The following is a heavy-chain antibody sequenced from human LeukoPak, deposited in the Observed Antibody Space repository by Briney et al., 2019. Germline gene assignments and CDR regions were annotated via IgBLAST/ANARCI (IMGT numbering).Heavy chain of an antibody. D-gene: IGHD2-2*01. Sequence: GGSLRLSCAASGFTFSSYAMSWVRQAPGKGLEWVSAISGSGGSTYYADSVKGRFTISRDNSKNTLYLQMNSLRARDTAVYYCAKDRHPNIVVVPAAKQIYFDYWGQGTLVTVSS. CDR2: ISGSGGST. CDR1: GFTFSSYA. V-gene: IGHV3-23*01. J-gene: IGHJ4*02. CDR3: AKDRHPNIVVVPAAKQIYFDY.